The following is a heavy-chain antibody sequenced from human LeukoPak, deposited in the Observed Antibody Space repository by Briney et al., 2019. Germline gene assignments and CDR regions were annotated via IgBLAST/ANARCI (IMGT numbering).Heavy chain of an antibody. Sequence: GGSLRLSCAASGFTFSSYSMNWVRQAPGKGLEWVSSISSSSSYIYYADSVKGRFTISRDNAKNSLYLQMNNLRAEDTAVYYCARDRGYDSSGYYFSYFDYWGQGTLVTVSS. V-gene: IGHV3-21*01. CDR3: ARDRGYDSSGYYFSYFDY. CDR1: GFTFSSYS. J-gene: IGHJ4*02. D-gene: IGHD3-22*01. CDR2: ISSSSSYI.